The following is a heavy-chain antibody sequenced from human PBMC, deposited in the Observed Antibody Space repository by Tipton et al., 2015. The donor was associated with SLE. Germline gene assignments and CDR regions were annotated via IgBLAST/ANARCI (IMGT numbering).Heavy chain of an antibody. V-gene: IGHV1-69*09. CDR3: ARDGSDSSDDY. Sequence: QLVQSGAEVKKPGASVKVSCKASGYTFTSYGISWVRQAPGQGLEWMGRIIPILGIANYAQKFQGRVTITADKSTSTAYMELSSLRSEDTAVYYCARDGSDSSDDYWGQGTLVTVSS. CDR2: IIPILGIA. CDR1: GYTFTSYG. J-gene: IGHJ4*02. D-gene: IGHD3-22*01.